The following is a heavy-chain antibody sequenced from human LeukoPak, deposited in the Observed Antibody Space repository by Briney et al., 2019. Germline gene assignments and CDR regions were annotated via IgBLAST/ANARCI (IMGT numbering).Heavy chain of an antibody. D-gene: IGHD1-26*01. V-gene: IGHV3-30*02. CDR2: IQYDGSNK. J-gene: IGHJ4*02. Sequence: GGSLRLSCAASGFTFSSYGMHWVRQAPGKGLEWVAFIQYDGSNKYYADSVKGRFTISRDNSKNTLYLQMNSLRAEDTPVYYCAKDQRIYSGSYDYWGQGTLVTVSS. CDR3: AKDQRIYSGSYDY. CDR1: GFTFSSYG.